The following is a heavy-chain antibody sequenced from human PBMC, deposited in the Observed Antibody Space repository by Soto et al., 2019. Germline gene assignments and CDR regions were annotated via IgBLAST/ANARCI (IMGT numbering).Heavy chain of an antibody. D-gene: IGHD2-15*01. V-gene: IGHV4-30-2*01. J-gene: IGHJ5*02. Sequence: LSLTCAVSGGSISSGGYSWSWIRQPPGKGLEWIGYIYHSGSTYYNPSLKSRVTISVDRSKNQFSLKLSSVTAADTAVYYCARSGGTHNWFDPWGQGTLVTVSS. CDR2: IYHSGST. CDR1: GGSISSGGYS. CDR3: ARSGGTHNWFDP.